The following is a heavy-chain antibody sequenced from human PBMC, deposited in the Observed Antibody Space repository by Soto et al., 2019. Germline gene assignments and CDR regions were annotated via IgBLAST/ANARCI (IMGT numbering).Heavy chain of an antibody. V-gene: IGHV4-30-4*01. CDR2: IYHSGST. CDR3: ARERPDGARLDP. D-gene: IGHD6-6*01. Sequence: PSETLSLTCTVSGGSISSGDYYWSWIRQPPGKGLEWIGYIYHSGSTYYKPSLKSRVTISVDTSKNQFSLKLSSVTAAVTAVYYCARERPDGARLDPWGQGTLVTVSS. CDR1: GGSISSGDYY. J-gene: IGHJ5*02.